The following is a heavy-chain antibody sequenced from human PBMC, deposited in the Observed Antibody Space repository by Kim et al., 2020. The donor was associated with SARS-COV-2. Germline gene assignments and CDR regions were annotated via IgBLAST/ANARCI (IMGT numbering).Heavy chain of an antibody. CDR2: IYYSGST. CDR3: ARVWADDFWSGYARADYRFQH. J-gene: IGHJ1*01. Sequence: SETLSLTCTVSGGSISSGGYYWSWIRQHPGKGLEWIGYIYYSGSTYYNPSLKSRVTISLDTSKNQFSLKLSSVTAADTAVYYCARVWADDFWSGYARADYRFQHWGQGTLVTVSS. CDR1: GGSISSGGYY. V-gene: IGHV4-31*03. D-gene: IGHD3-3*01.